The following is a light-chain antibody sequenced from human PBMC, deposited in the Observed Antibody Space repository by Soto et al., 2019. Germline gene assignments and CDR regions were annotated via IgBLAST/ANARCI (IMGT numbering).Light chain of an antibody. V-gene: IGLV2-14*03. CDR1: SSDVGGYEY. CDR3: SSYTSSTTYV. Sequence: QSALTRPASVSGSPGQSITISCTGTSSDVGGYEYVSWYQQHPGKAPKLMIYDVSNRPSGVSNRFSGSKSGNTASLTISGLQAEDEADYYCSSYTSSTTYVFGTGTKLTVL. CDR2: DVS. J-gene: IGLJ1*01.